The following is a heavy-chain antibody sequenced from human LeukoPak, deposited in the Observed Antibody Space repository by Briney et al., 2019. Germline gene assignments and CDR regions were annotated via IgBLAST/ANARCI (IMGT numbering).Heavy chain of an antibody. CDR1: GGSISSGDYY. V-gene: IGHV4-30-4*01. CDR2: IYYSGST. Sequence: SETLSLTCTVSGGSISSGDYYWSWIRQPPGKGLEWIGYIYYSGSTYYNPSLKSRVTISVDTSKNQFSLKLSSVTAADTAVYYCAREVRSPWGWFDPWGQGTLVTVFS. D-gene: IGHD7-27*01. CDR3: AREVRSPWGWFDP. J-gene: IGHJ5*02.